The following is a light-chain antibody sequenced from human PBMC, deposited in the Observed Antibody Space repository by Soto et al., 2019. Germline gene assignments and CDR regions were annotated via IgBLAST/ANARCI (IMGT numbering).Light chain of an antibody. V-gene: IGLV2-11*01. CDR1: SSDVGSDNY. J-gene: IGLJ1*01. CDR2: DVT. Sequence: QSALTQPASVSGSPGQSITISCSGTSSDVGSDNYVSWYQQHPGKAPKVIIYDVTKRPSGVPDRFSGSKSGNTASLTISGLLAEDEADYYCCSYGSTYTLYVFGTGTKLTVL. CDR3: CSYGSTYTLYV.